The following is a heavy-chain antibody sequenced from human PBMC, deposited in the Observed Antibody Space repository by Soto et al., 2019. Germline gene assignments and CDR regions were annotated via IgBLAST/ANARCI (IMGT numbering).Heavy chain of an antibody. Sequence: QVHLQESGPGLVKPSHTLSLTCTVSGASISSGDYYWSWIRQPPGKGLEWIGYTYYSGRTYYHPSLQHQVTISIDASNNHFSLKPRSVNAAHTAMYYCARDGCGYVRPGYHYRLDVWGQGTTVTVSS. V-gene: IGHV4-30-4*01. CDR2: TYYSGRT. D-gene: IGHD5-12*01. J-gene: IGHJ6*02. CDR1: GASISSGDYY. CDR3: ARDGCGYVRPGYHYRLDV.